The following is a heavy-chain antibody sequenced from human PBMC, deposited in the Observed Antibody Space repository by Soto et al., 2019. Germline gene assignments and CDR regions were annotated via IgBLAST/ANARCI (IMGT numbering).Heavy chain of an antibody. CDR2: ISGSGGST. CDR3: AKVWGRITMIPYNWFDP. V-gene: IGHV3-23*01. D-gene: IGHD3-22*01. J-gene: IGHJ5*02. CDR1: GFTFSSYA. Sequence: PGGSLRLSCAASGFTFSSYAMSWARQAPGKGLEWVSAISGSGGSTYYADSVKGRFTISRDNSKNTLYLQMNSLRAEDTAVYYCAKVWGRITMIPYNWFDPWGQGTLVTVSS.